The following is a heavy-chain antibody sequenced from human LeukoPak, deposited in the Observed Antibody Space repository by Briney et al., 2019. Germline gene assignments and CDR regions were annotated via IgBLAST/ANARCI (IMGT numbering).Heavy chain of an antibody. V-gene: IGHV1-46*01. CDR1: GYTFTTYQ. CDR3: ARDPTGIAAAGTLFDY. D-gene: IGHD6-13*01. Sequence: GASVKVSCKASGYTFTTYQMHWVRQAPGQGLEWMGRINPSGGSTTYAQKFQGRVTVTRDTSTSTVYMELSSLRSEDTAVYYCARDPTGIAAAGTLFDYWGQGTLVTVSS. CDR2: INPSGGST. J-gene: IGHJ4*02.